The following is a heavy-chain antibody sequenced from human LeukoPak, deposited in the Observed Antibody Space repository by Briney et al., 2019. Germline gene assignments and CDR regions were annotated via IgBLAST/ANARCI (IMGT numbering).Heavy chain of an antibody. CDR3: AGGVSWLLPFDY. J-gene: IGHJ4*02. Sequence: PSETLSLTCAVYGGSFSGYYWSWIRQPPGKGLEWIGEINHSGSTNYNPSLKSRVTISVDTSKNQFSLKLSSVTAADTAVYYCAGGVSWLLPFDYWGQGTLVTVSS. CDR2: INHSGST. D-gene: IGHD3-22*01. CDR1: GGSFSGYY. V-gene: IGHV4-34*01.